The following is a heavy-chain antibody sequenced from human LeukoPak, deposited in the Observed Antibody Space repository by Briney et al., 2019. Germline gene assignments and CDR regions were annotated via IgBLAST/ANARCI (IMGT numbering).Heavy chain of an antibody. V-gene: IGHV7-4-1*02. J-gene: IGHJ6*03. D-gene: IGHD4-17*01. CDR2: INTNTGNP. Sequence: ASVKVSCKASGYTFTSYAMNWVRQAPGQGLEWMGWINTNTGNPTYAQGFTGRFVFSLDTSVSTAYLQISSLKAEDTAVYYCARRPAVTMFNLLRYYYYCYMDVWGKGTTVTISS. CDR3: ARRPAVTMFNLLRYYYYCYMDV. CDR1: GYTFTSYA.